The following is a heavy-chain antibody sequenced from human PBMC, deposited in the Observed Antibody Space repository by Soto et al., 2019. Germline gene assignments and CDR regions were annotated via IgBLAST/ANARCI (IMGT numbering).Heavy chain of an antibody. D-gene: IGHD3-22*01. J-gene: IGHJ4*02. CDR1: GGSVTVGNYY. CDR3: ARGLSSGYYEFGC. Sequence: QVQLQESGPGLVKPSQTLSLTCTVSGGSVTVGNYYWSWIRQQPGKGLEWIGYIYYRGSSYYNPSLKSRVSILVDTSKNQFSLKLNSVTAADTAVYYCARGLSSGYYEFGCWGQGTLVTVSS. V-gene: IGHV4-31*03. CDR2: IYYRGSS.